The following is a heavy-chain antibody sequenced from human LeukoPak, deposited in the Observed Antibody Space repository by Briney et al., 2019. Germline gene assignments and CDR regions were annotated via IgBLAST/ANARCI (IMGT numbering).Heavy chain of an antibody. V-gene: IGHV4-34*01. D-gene: IGHD3-22*01. CDR3: ARDSAYYYDSSGYYGRGISWFDP. CDR1: GGPFSGYY. Sequence: SETLSLTCAVYGGPFSGYYWSWIRQPPGKGLEWIGEINHSGSTNYNPSLKSRVTISVDMSKNQFSLKLSSVTAADTAVYYCARDSAYYYDSSGYYGRGISWFDPWGQGTLVTVSS. J-gene: IGHJ5*02. CDR2: INHSGST.